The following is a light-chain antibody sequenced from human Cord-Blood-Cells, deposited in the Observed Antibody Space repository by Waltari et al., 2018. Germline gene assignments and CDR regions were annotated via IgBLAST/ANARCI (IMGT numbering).Light chain of an antibody. Sequence: QSALTQPASVSGSPGQSITISCTGTSSDVGGYNYVSWYQQPPGKAPKLRIYDGSKRPSGVSNRFSGSKSGNTASLTISGLQAEDEADYYCSSYTSSSTWVFGGGTKLTVL. CDR3: SSYTSSSTWV. J-gene: IGLJ3*02. CDR2: DGS. CDR1: SSDVGGYNY. V-gene: IGLV2-14*01.